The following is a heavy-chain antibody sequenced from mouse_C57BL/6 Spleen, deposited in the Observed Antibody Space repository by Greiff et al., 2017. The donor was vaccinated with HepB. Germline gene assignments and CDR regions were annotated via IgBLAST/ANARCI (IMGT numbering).Heavy chain of an antibody. CDR3: ARTPYYGSSYDAMDY. D-gene: IGHD1-1*01. J-gene: IGHJ4*01. CDR2: ISNLAYSI. CDR1: GFTFSDYG. Sequence: EVHLVESGGGLVQPGGSLKLSCAASGFTFSDYGMAWVRQAPRKGPEWVAFISNLAYSIYYADTVTGRFTISRENAKNTLYLEMSSLRSEDTAMYYCARTPYYGSSYDAMDYWGQGTSVTVSS. V-gene: IGHV5-15*01.